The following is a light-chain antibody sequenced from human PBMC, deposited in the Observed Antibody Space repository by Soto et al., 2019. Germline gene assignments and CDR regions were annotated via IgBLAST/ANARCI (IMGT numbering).Light chain of an antibody. CDR1: QSVSNNY. J-gene: IGKJ1*01. Sequence: EIVLTQSPGTLSLSPGERATLSCRASQSVSNNYLAWYQQKPGQAPRLLIYGASNRATDIPDRFSGSGSGTDFTLTISRQEAEDFATYYCQQIKSYPQTFGQGTKVEIK. CDR2: GAS. V-gene: IGKV3-20*01. CDR3: QQIKSYPQT.